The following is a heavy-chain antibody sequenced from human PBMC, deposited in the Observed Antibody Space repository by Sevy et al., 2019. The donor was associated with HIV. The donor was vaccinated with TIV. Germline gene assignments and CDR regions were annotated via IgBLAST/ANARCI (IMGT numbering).Heavy chain of an antibody. CDR1: GGSVSSGSYY. Sequence: SETLSLTCTVSGGSVSSGSYYWSWIRQPPGKGLEWIGYIYYSGSTNYNPSLKCRVTISVDTSKNHFSLKLSSVTAADTAVYYCATGIAAAGTTFDYWGQGTLVTVSS. CDR3: ATGIAAAGTTFDY. V-gene: IGHV4-61*03. CDR2: IYYSGST. J-gene: IGHJ4*02. D-gene: IGHD6-13*01.